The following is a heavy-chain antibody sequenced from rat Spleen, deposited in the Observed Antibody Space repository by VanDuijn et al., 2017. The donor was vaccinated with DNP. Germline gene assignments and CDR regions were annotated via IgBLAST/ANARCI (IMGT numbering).Heavy chain of an antibody. Sequence: EVQLVKSGGGLVEPGRSLTLSCVASGFTFNRYYMAWVRQAPTRGLEWVASLSFDGTTSYYRDSVRGRFTISRDNTENTLYLQMDSLRSDDTATYYCATASLAYWGRGTLVTVSS. V-gene: IGHV5-7*01. CDR1: GFTFNRYY. J-gene: IGHJ3*01. CDR3: ATASLAY. CDR2: LSFDGTTS.